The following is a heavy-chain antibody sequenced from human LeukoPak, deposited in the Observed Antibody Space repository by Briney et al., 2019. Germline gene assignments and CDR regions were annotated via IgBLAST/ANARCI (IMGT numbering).Heavy chain of an antibody. CDR1: GFTFSSYA. J-gene: IGHJ5*02. Sequence: GGSLRLSCAASGFTFSSYAMHWVRQAPGKGLEWVAVISYDGSNKYYADSVKGRFTISRDNSKNTLYLQMNSLRAEDTAVYYCAKGNTYYPDPWGQGTLVTVSS. CDR3: AKGNTYYPDP. D-gene: IGHD3-10*01. CDR2: ISYDGSNK. V-gene: IGHV3-30-3*01.